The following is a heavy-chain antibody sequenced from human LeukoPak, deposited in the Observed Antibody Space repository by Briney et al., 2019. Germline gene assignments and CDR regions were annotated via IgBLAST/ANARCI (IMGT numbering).Heavy chain of an antibody. CDR2: IKQDGSEK. D-gene: IGHD1-26*01. CDR3: ARGSGSHGAYYYYYMDV. Sequence: GGSLRLSCAASGFTFSSYWMSWVRQAPGKGLEWVANIKQDGSEKYYVDSVKGRFTISRDNAKNSLYLQMNSLRAEDTAVYYCARGSGSHGAYYYYYMDVWGKGTTVTVSS. V-gene: IGHV3-7*01. J-gene: IGHJ6*03. CDR1: GFTFSSYW.